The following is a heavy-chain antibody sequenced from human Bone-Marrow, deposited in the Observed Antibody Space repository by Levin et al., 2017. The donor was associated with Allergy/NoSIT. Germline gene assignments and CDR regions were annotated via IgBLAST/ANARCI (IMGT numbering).Heavy chain of an antibody. J-gene: IGHJ4*02. CDR1: EFTFDNHG. V-gene: IGHV3-30*03. Sequence: GGSLRLSCVGSEFTFDNHGIHWVRQAPGKGLEWVSVVGYDGDYEHYADSVKGRFTVSRDNSKNTVYLQMSSLRPEDTALYYCARSAGNYRHDFVSGGRGVVVTVSS. CDR2: VGYDGDYE. CDR3: ARSAGNYRHDFVS. D-gene: IGHD1-7*01.